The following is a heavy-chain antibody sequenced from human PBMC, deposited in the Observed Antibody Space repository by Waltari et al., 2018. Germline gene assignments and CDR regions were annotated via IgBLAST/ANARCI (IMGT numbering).Heavy chain of an antibody. Sequence: EEQLLESGGGLVQPGDSLRLSCAGSGFRFSNYWMNWVRQDPGTGLVWVARISDDETSISYADSVKGRFTISRDNAKNTVYLQMKRLRVEDTAVYYCARLAPRTYRSPVPGRHYYYGMDVWGQGTTVTVSS. J-gene: IGHJ6*02. CDR3: ARLAPRTYRSPVPGRHYYYGMDV. V-gene: IGHV3-74*01. CDR1: GFRFSNYW. CDR2: ISDDETSI. D-gene: IGHD3-10*01.